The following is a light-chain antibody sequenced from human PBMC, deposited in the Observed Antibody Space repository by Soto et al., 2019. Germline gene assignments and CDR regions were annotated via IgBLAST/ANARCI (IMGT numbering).Light chain of an antibody. V-gene: IGLV1-44*01. J-gene: IGLJ3*02. CDR1: SSNIGSNT. CDR2: GNY. Sequence: QSVLTQPPSAIGTPGQTVTISCSGTSSNIGSNTVNWYQQVPEAAPKLLIYGNYLRPSGVPDRFSGSKSGTSAYLAISGLQSDDEADYYCAAWDDSLNGVFGGGTKVTVL. CDR3: AAWDDSLNGV.